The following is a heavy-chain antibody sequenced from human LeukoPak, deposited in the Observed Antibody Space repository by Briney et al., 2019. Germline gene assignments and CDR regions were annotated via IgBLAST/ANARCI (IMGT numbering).Heavy chain of an antibody. J-gene: IGHJ4*02. CDR2: IRYDGSNK. CDR3: ARVRGGDQWLVLDYFDY. D-gene: IGHD6-19*01. CDR1: GFTFSSYG. Sequence: GGSLRLSCAASGFTFSSYGMHWVRQAPGKGLEWVAFIRYDGSNKYYADSVKGRFTISRDNSKNTLYLQMNSLRAEDTAVYYCARVRGGDQWLVLDYFDYWGQGTLVTVSS. V-gene: IGHV3-30*02.